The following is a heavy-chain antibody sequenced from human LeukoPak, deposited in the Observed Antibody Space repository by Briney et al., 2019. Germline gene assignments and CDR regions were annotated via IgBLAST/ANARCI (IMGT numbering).Heavy chain of an antibody. CDR1: GYTFTGYY. V-gene: IGHV1-2*02. Sequence: ASVKVSCKASGYTFTGYYMHWVRQAPGQGLEWMGWINPNSGGTNYAQKFQGRVTMTRDTSISTAYMELSRLRSDDTAVYYCARDRSGNLEWLITWGQGTLVTVSS. J-gene: IGHJ5*02. CDR3: ARDRSGNLEWLIT. CDR2: INPNSGGT. D-gene: IGHD3-3*01.